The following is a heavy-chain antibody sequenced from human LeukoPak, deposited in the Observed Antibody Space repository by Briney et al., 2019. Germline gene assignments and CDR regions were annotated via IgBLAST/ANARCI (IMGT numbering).Heavy chain of an antibody. D-gene: IGHD3-10*01. V-gene: IGHV3-30-3*01. CDR1: GFTFSSYA. J-gene: IGHJ4*02. CDR2: ISYDGSNK. CDR3: ARAEITIGGGYYFDY. Sequence: PGGSLRLSCAASGFTFSSYAMHWVRQAPGKGLEWVAVISYDGSNKYYADSVKGRFTISRDNSKNTLYLQMNSPRAEDTAVYYCARAEITIGGGYYFDYWGQGTLVTVSS.